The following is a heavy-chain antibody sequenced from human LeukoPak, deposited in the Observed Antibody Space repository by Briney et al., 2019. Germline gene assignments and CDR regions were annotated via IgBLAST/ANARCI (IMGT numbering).Heavy chain of an antibody. D-gene: IGHD2-15*01. Sequence: SETLSLTCTVSGVSISSYYWSWIRQPPGKGLEWIGYIYYSGSTNYNPSLKSRVTISVDTSKNQFSLKLSSVTAADTAVYYCARGLGYCSGGSCYSLFWFDPWGQGTLVTVSS. CDR1: GVSISSYY. CDR2: IYYSGST. CDR3: ARGLGYCSGGSCYSLFWFDP. V-gene: IGHV4-59*01. J-gene: IGHJ5*02.